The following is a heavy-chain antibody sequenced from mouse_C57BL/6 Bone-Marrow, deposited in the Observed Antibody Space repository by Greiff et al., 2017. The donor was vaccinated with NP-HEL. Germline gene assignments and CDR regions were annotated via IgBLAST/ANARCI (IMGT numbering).Heavy chain of an antibody. CDR1: GYTFTDYY. J-gene: IGHJ1*03. Sequence: EVQLQQSGPELVKPGASVKISCKASGYTFTDYYMNWVKQSHGKSLEWIGDINPNNGGTSYNQKFKGKATLTVDKSSSTAYMELRSLTSEDSAVYYCARKYYGSSYEWYFDVWGTGTTVTVSS. CDR3: ARKYYGSSYEWYFDV. V-gene: IGHV1-26*01. D-gene: IGHD1-1*01. CDR2: INPNNGGT.